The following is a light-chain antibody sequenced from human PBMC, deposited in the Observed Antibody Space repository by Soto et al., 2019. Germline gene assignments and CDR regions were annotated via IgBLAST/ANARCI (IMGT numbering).Light chain of an antibody. CDR1: QGISSY. V-gene: IGKV1-8*01. Sequence: AIRMTQSPSSFSASTGDRVTISCRASQGISSYLAWYQQKPGKAPKLLIYAASTLQSGVPSRFSGSGSGTDFTLTISCLQSVDFATYYCQQYYSYPGTFGPGTKVDIK. J-gene: IGKJ3*01. CDR2: AAS. CDR3: QQYYSYPGT.